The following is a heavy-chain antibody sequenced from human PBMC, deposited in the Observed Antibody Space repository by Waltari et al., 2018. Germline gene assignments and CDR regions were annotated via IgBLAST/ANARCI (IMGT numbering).Heavy chain of an antibody. V-gene: IGHV4-39*07. CDR1: GGSISSSSYY. Sequence: QLQLQESGPGLVKPSETLSLTCTVSGGSISSSSYYWGWIRQPPGKGLEWIGSIYYSGSTYYNPSLKSRVTISVDTSKNQFSLKLSSVTAADTAVYYCATSYDSSGYPHGPWYFDLWGRGTLVTVSS. D-gene: IGHD3-22*01. CDR3: ATSYDSSGYPHGPWYFDL. CDR2: IYYSGST. J-gene: IGHJ2*01.